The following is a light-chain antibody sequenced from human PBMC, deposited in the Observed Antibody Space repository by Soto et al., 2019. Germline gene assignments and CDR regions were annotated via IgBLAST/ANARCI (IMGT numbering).Light chain of an antibody. V-gene: IGKV1-39*01. J-gene: IGKJ1*01. CDR1: QSISSY. CDR3: HQYNNWPSWT. CDR2: GAS. Sequence: DIQMTQSPSSLSASVGDRVTITCRSSQSISSYLNWYQQRPGKAPKVLIYGASTLQSGVPSRFSGSGSETEFTLTISSLQPEDFAIYYCHQYNNWPSWTFGQGTKVDIK.